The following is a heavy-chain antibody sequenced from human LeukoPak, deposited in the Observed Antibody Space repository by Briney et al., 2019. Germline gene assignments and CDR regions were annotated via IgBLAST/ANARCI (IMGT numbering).Heavy chain of an antibody. D-gene: IGHD3-10*01. CDR1: GGSISSSNYY. CDR2: VYYSGSI. V-gene: IGHV4-39*01. J-gene: IGHJ5*02. Sequence: SETLSLTCIVSGGSISSSNYYWGWIRQPPGKGLEWIGSVYYSGSIYHNPSLKSRVTISVDTSKNQSSLKLSSVTAADTAVYYCARYGVNNNLFDPWGQGTLVTVSS. CDR3: ARYGVNNNLFDP.